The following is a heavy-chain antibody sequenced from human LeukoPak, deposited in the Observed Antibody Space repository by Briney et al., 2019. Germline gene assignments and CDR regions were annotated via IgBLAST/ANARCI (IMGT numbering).Heavy chain of an antibody. J-gene: IGHJ6*03. CDR1: GFSLSIYS. CDR3: AKGADGGDYYYYNYMDV. CDR2: ISGSGGST. V-gene: IGHV3-23*01. Sequence: GGSLRLSCAASGFSLSIYSMNWVRQAPGKGLEWVSAISGSGGSTYYADSVKGRFTISRDNSKNTLYLQMNSLRAEDTAVYYCAKGADGGDYYYYNYMDVWGKGTTVTVSS. D-gene: IGHD4-23*01.